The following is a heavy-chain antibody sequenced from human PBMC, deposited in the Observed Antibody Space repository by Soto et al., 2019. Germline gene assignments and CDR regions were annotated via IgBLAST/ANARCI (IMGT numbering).Heavy chain of an antibody. CDR3: ARDGVAVTTGSSGY. D-gene: IGHD4-4*01. CDR1: GYTFTSYS. Sequence: QVQLVQSGAEVKKPGASVKVSCKASGYTFTSYSISWVRQAPGQVLEWMGWISVYNGNTKYAQDFQGRVTMTTDTSTSTAYMELRSLRSDDTAVYYCARDGVAVTTGSSGYWGQGTLVTVSS. CDR2: ISVYNGNT. J-gene: IGHJ4*02. V-gene: IGHV1-18*04.